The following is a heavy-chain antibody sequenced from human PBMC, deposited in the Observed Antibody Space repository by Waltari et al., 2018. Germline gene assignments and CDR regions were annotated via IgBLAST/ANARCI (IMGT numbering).Heavy chain of an antibody. D-gene: IGHD4-17*01. CDR2: IYHSGST. Sequence: QLQLQESGSGLVKPSQTLSLTCAVSGGSISSGGYSWSWIRQPPGKGLEWIGYIYHSGSTYYNPSLKSRVTISVDRSKNQFSLKLSSVTAADTAVYYCASSTVTTRGGFDYWGQGTLVTVSS. CDR3: ASSTVTTRGGFDY. J-gene: IGHJ4*02. CDR1: GGSISSGGYS. V-gene: IGHV4-30-2*01.